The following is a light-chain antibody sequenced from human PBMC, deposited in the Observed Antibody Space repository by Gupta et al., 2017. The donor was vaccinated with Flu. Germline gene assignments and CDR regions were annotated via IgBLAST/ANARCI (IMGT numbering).Light chain of an antibody. V-gene: IGLV6-57*03. Sequence: FLLIQPLPMSESPGTTVTISCPRSRRNISDFYVQWFQQPPGSAPTTLIFEDDKRLSGVPDRVSGSLDSASNSASLTISGLLPEDEADYYCQSYERTGLVFFGGGTKLTVL. J-gene: IGLJ2*01. CDR3: QSYERTGLVF. CDR2: EDD. CDR1: RRNISDFY.